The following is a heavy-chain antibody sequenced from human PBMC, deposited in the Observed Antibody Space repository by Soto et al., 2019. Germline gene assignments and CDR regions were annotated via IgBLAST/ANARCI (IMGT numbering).Heavy chain of an antibody. Sequence: EMHLVESGGDLVQPGGSLRLSCAASGFTFSSLWMHWVRQAPGQGLVWVSRVNGDGSDTAYADSVRGRFTISRDNAKNTLYLQLNSLRAEDSAVYYCARDLHPGYFDYRGQGTLVTVSS. D-gene: IGHD3-10*01. CDR3: ARDLHPGYFDY. J-gene: IGHJ4*02. CDR1: GFTFSSLW. V-gene: IGHV3-74*01. CDR2: VNGDGSDT.